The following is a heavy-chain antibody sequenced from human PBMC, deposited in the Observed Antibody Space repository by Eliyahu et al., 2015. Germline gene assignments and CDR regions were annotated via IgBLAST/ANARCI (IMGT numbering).Heavy chain of an antibody. D-gene: IGHD2-15*01. Sequence: QVQLVQSGAEVKNPGASVKSPARLLDTPLAATTCTWPRRPPGKGLEWVGWVNPNSGGTHYAQNFQGRVTMTRDTSINTAYMELNRLRSDDTAVYYCARERSECSGGTCHRRTFDPWGQGTLVTVSS. J-gene: IGHJ5*02. CDR1: DTPLAATT. CDR2: VNPNSGGT. V-gene: IGHV1-2*02. CDR3: ARERSECSGGTCHRRTFDP.